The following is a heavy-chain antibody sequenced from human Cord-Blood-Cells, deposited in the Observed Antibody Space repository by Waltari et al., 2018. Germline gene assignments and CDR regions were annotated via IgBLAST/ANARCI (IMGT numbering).Heavy chain of an antibody. CDR3: AGGGSYYWFDP. Sequence: EVQLVESGGGLIQPGGSLRLSCAASGFTVSSNYMSWVRQAQGKGVEWVSVIYSGGSTYYADAVKGRLPMSRNNSKTPLYLQMNSLRAEDTAVYYCAGGGSYYWFDPWGQGTLVTVSS. J-gene: IGHJ5*02. D-gene: IGHD1-26*01. CDR2: IYSGGST. CDR1: GFTVSSNY. V-gene: IGHV3-53*01.